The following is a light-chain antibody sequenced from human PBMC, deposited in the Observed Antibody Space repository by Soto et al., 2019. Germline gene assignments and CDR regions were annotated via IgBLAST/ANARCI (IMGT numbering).Light chain of an antibody. Sequence: EIVLIQSPATLSLSPGERATLSCRASQSVSSNLAWYQQNPGQAPRLLIFDASNRATGIPARFSGSGSGTEFTLTISTLQSEDFAVYYCQQYGRSPITFGQGTRLEIK. V-gene: IGKV3D-15*02. CDR1: QSVSSN. J-gene: IGKJ5*01. CDR3: QQYGRSPIT. CDR2: DAS.